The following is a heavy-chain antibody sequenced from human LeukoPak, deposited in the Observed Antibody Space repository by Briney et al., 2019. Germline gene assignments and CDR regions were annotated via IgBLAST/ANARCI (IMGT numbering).Heavy chain of an antibody. CDR3: ARALPMYSSGWYDGFDY. V-gene: IGHV3-64*01. D-gene: IGHD6-19*01. CDR1: GFTFSNYA. J-gene: IGHJ4*02. CDR2: ISSNGGST. Sequence: PGGSLRLSCAASGFTFSNYAMHWVRQAPGKGLEYVSAISSNGGSTYYANSVKGRFTISRDNSKNTLNLQMGSLRAEDMAVYYCARALPMYSSGWYDGFDYWGQGTLVTVSS.